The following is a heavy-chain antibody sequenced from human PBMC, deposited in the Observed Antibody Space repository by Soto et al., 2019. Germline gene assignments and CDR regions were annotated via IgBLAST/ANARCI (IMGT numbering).Heavy chain of an antibody. CDR1: GVILSNNG. CDR3: TIVRVADSALDH. D-gene: IGHD3-10*02. CDR2: MSYDGSDT. Sequence: LASVGCGVILSNNGMHWVRQTPGKGLEWVAFMSYDGSDTFYADSVKGRFTISRDNSKNTLFLHMSNLRAEDTAMYYCTIVRVADSALDHWGQGTLVTVSS. V-gene: IGHV3-30*03. J-gene: IGHJ4*02.